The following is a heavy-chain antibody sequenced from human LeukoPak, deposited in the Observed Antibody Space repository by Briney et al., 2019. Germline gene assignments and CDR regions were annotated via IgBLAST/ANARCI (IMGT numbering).Heavy chain of an antibody. CDR3: ARRYYDSSGYYYLNWFDP. CDR2: IIPIFGTA. CDR1: GGTFSSYA. J-gene: IGHJ5*02. V-gene: IGHV1-69*05. D-gene: IGHD3-22*01. Sequence: GASVKVSCKASGGTFSSYAISWVRQAPGQGLEWMGGIIPIFGTANYAQKFQGRVTITTDESTSTAYMELSSLRSEDTAVYYCARRYYDSSGYYYLNWFDPWGQGTLVTVSS.